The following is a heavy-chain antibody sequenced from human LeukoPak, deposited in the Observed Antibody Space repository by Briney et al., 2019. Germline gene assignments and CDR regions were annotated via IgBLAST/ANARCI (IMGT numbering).Heavy chain of an antibody. CDR1: GYTFTGYH. V-gene: IGHV1-2*02. CDR2: INPNSGGT. D-gene: IGHD1-26*01. CDR3: ARPSGVGATLYYFDQ. Sequence: ASVKVSCKASGYTFTGYHMHWVRQAPGQGLEWMGWINPNSGGTNYAQKFQGRVTMTRDTSISTAYMELSRLRSDDTAVYYCARPSGVGATLYYFDQWGQGTLVTVSS. J-gene: IGHJ4*02.